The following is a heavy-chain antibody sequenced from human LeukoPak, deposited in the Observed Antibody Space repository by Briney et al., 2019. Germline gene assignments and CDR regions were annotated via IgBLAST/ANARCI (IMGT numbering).Heavy chain of an antibody. CDR2: INHSGST. Sequence: SETLSLTCAVYGGSFSGYYWSWIRQPPGKGLEWIGEINHSGSTNYNPSLKSQVTISVDTSKNQFSLKLSSVTAADTAVYYCARGFVLRYFDWLHYYGMDVWGKGTTVTVSS. J-gene: IGHJ6*04. CDR3: ARGFVLRYFDWLHYYGMDV. V-gene: IGHV4-34*01. CDR1: GGSFSGYY. D-gene: IGHD3-9*01.